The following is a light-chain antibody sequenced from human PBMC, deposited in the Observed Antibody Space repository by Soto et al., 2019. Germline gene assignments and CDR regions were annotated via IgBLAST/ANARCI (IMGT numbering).Light chain of an antibody. Sequence: EIVLTQSPGTLSLSPGERATLSCRASPSVTSSYLAWYQQKPGQAPRLLVYGASIRATDIPDRFSGGGSGTDFTLTISRLEPEDFAVYYCQQYGSSPWTFGQGTTVEIK. J-gene: IGKJ1*01. CDR2: GAS. CDR3: QQYGSSPWT. V-gene: IGKV3-20*01. CDR1: PSVTSSY.